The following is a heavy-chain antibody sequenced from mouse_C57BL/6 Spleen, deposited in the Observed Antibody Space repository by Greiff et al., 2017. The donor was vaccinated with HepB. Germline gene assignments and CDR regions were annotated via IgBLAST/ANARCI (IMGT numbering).Heavy chain of an antibody. V-gene: IGHV1-54*01. CDR2: INPGSGGT. D-gene: IGHD2-1*01. CDR3: ARSDGNSWFAY. Sequence: QVQLQQSGAELVRPGTSVKVSCKASGYAFTNYLIEWVKQRPGQGLEWIGVINPGSGGTNYNEKFKGKATLTADKSSSTAYMQLSSLTSEDSAVYFCARSDGNSWFAYWGQGTLVTVSA. J-gene: IGHJ3*01. CDR1: GYAFTNYL.